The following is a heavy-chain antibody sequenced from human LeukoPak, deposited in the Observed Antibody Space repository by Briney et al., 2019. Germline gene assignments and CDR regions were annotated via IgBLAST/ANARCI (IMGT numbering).Heavy chain of an antibody. V-gene: IGHV4-38-2*02. J-gene: IGHJ4*02. D-gene: IGHD3-10*01. CDR2: VYQSGHA. Sequence: SETLSLTCKVSNYSARSDVHWSWIRQSPGRGLEWIASVYQSGHAYYSPSLKSRVLISFDTSRKELSLKINSVTATDTALYYCASLRFGDSYFDLWGQGTQVTVSS. CDR1: NYSARSDVH. CDR3: ASLRFGDSYFDL.